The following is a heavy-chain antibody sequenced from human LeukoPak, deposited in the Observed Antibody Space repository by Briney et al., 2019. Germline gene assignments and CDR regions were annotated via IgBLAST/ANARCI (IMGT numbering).Heavy chain of an antibody. CDR3: ARDSGSGSYFEY. Sequence: PSETLSLTCTVSGGSISTSSYYWGWIRQPPGKGLEWIGSIYHSGSTYYNPSLKSRVTISVDTSKNQFSLKLSSVTAADTAVYYCARDSGSGSYFEYWGQGTLVTVSS. CDR1: GGSISTSSYY. D-gene: IGHD3-10*01. J-gene: IGHJ4*02. CDR2: IYHSGST. V-gene: IGHV4-39*07.